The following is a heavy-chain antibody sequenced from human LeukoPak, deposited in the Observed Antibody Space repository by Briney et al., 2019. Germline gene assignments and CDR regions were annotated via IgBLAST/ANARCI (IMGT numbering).Heavy chain of an antibody. D-gene: IGHD2-15*01. V-gene: IGHV3-30*02. CDR2: IRYDGNNK. J-gene: IGHJ3*02. CDR1: GFTFSSYG. Sequence: GGSLRLSCAASGFTFSSYGMHWVRQAPGKGLEWVAFIRYDGNNKYDADSVKGRFTISRDNSKNTLYLQMNSLRAEDTAVYYCAKLLAASILSAFDIWGQGTMVTVSS. CDR3: AKLLAASILSAFDI.